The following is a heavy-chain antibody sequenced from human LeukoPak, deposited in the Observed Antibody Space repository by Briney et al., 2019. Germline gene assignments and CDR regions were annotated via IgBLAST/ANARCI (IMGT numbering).Heavy chain of an antibody. J-gene: IGHJ2*01. CDR2: INHSGST. V-gene: IGHV4-34*01. D-gene: IGHD6-19*01. CDR3: ARNYNSGWSYYWYFDL. CDR1: GGSFSGYY. Sequence: ASETLSLTCAVYGGSFSGYYWSWIRQPPGKGLEWIGEINHSGSTNYNPSLKSRVTISVDTSKNQFSLKLSSVTAADTAVYYCARNYNSGWSYYWYFDLWGRGTLVTVSS.